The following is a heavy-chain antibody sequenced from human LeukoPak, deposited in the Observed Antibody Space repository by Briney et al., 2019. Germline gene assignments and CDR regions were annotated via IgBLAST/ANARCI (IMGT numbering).Heavy chain of an antibody. D-gene: IGHD3-10*01. J-gene: IGHJ6*02. V-gene: IGHV3-30-3*01. CDR3: ARDLGYASETNYGMDV. Sequence: GGSLRLSCAPSGFTSSSYPMHWVRQAPGKGLEWVAVISYDESNKYYADSVKGRFTISRDNSKNTLYLQMNSLRAEDTAVYYCARDLGYASETNYGMDVWGQGTTVTVFS. CDR2: ISYDESNK. CDR1: GFTSSSYP.